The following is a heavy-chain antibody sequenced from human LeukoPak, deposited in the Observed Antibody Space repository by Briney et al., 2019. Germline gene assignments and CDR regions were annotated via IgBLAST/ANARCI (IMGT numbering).Heavy chain of an antibody. J-gene: IGHJ6*02. Sequence: GSVKVSCKASGYTFTSYDINGVRQATGQGLEWMRWMNPNSGNTGYAQKFQGRVTMTRNTSISTAYMELSSLRSKDTAVYYCSVSSPYRHYYSYGMDVWGQGTTVTVSS. V-gene: IGHV1-8*01. CDR1: GYTFTSYD. D-gene: IGHD6-19*01. CDR2: MNPNSGNT. CDR3: SVSSPYRHYYSYGMDV.